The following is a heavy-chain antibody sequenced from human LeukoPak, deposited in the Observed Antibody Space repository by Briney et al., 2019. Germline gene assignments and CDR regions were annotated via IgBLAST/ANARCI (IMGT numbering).Heavy chain of an antibody. CDR2: IWYDGNSK. J-gene: IGHJ6*02. CDR1: GFTFSSYG. CDR3: AKDLITMVRGSAMDV. V-gene: IGHV3-30*02. D-gene: IGHD3-10*01. Sequence: PGGSLRLSCAASGFTFSSYGMHWVRQAPGKGLEWVAVIWYDGNSKYYADSVKGRFTISRDDSKNTLYLQVNSLRAEDTAVYYCAKDLITMVRGSAMDVWGQGTTVTVSS.